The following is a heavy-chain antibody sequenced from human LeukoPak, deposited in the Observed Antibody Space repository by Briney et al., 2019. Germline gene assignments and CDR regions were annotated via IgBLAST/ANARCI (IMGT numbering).Heavy chain of an antibody. D-gene: IGHD3-10*01. CDR3: ARGRTVLFGYYYYGMDV. CDR2: ISAYNGNT. V-gene: IGHV1-18*01. Sequence: ASVKVSCKASGYTFTSYGISWVRQAPGQGLEWMGWISAYNGNTNYAQKLQGRVTMTTDTSTSTAYMELSSLRSEDTAVYYCARGRTVLFGYYYYGMDVWGQGTTVTVSS. CDR1: GYTFTSYG. J-gene: IGHJ6*02.